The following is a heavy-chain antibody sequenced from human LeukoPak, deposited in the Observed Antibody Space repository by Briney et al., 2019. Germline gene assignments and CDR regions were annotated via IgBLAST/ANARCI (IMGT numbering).Heavy chain of an antibody. CDR1: GGSMSGYY. D-gene: IGHD6-19*01. CDR3: ARRYASGWSPTFDY. Sequence: PSETLSPTCTVSGGSMSGYYWGWIRQPPGKGLKWIGYIYRSVGTNYNPSVRSRVSISLDTSKNQFSLELRSVTAADTAVYFCARRYASGWSPTFDYWGQGILVTVST. CDR2: IYRSVGT. J-gene: IGHJ4*02. V-gene: IGHV4-59*01.